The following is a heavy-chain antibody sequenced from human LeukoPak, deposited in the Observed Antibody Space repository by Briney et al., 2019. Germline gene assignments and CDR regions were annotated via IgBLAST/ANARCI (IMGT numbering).Heavy chain of an antibody. Sequence: GGSLRPSCAASGFTFSSFGMHWVRQAPGKGLEWVAFIGYYGNNKYDADSVKGRFTISRDNSKNTLYLQMNSLRPEDTAMYYCAKADGGAITGRALDYWGQGTLVTVSS. J-gene: IGHJ4*02. CDR1: GFTFSSFG. V-gene: IGHV3-30*02. CDR2: IGYYGNNK. CDR3: AKADGGAITGRALDY. D-gene: IGHD1-26*01.